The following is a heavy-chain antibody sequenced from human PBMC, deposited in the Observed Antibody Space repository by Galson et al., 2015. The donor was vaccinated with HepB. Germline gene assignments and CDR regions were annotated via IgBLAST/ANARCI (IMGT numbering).Heavy chain of an antibody. Sequence: SLRLSCAASGFTFSSYGMHWVRQAPGKGLEWVAVIWYDGSNKYYADSVKGRFAISRDNSKNTLYLQMNSLRAEDTAVYYRAKGGGYYDSSGYYYGDYWGQGTLVTVSS. CDR2: IWYDGSNK. CDR3: AKGGGYYDSSGYYYGDY. V-gene: IGHV3-33*06. CDR1: GFTFSSYG. D-gene: IGHD3-22*01. J-gene: IGHJ4*02.